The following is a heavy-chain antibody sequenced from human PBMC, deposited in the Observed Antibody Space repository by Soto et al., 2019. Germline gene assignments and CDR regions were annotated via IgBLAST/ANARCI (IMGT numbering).Heavy chain of an antibody. CDR3: AGRARDDFWSGYYPAPFDY. CDR2: IYHSGST. D-gene: IGHD3-3*01. V-gene: IGHV4-38-2*01. CDR1: GYSISSGYY. Sequence: PSETLSLTCAVSGYSISSGYYCGWIRQPPGKGPEWIGSIYHSGSTYSNPSLKSRVTISVDTSKNQFSLKLSSVTAADTAVYYCAGRARDDFWSGYYPAPFDYWGQGTLVTVSS. J-gene: IGHJ4*02.